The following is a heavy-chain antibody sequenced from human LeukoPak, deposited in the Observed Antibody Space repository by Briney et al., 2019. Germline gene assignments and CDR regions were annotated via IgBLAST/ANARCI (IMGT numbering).Heavy chain of an antibody. V-gene: IGHV1-3*01. D-gene: IGHD3-22*01. Sequence: ASVKVSCKASGYTFTSYAVHWVRQAPGQRLEWMGWISAGNGNTKYSQNFQGRVTFISNTSATTAFMELSSLRSEDAAVYYCARDLWNYYDSSGYYPFDYWGQGTLVTVSS. J-gene: IGHJ4*02. CDR1: GYTFTSYA. CDR3: ARDLWNYYDSSGYYPFDY. CDR2: ISAGNGNT.